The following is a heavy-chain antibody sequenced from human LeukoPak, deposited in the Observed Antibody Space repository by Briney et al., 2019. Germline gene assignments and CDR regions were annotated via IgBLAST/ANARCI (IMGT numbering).Heavy chain of an antibody. CDR2: IKSKSDGGTT. CDR3: TTDLGDY. J-gene: IGHJ4*02. CDR1: GFTFSNAW. D-gene: IGHD3-16*01. V-gene: IGHV3-15*07. Sequence: GGSLRLSCAASGFTFSNAWMNWVRQAPGRGLEWVGRIKSKSDGGTTEYAAPVKDRFSISRDDSKNTVYLQMNSLKTEDTAIYYCTTDLGDYWGQGTLVTVSS.